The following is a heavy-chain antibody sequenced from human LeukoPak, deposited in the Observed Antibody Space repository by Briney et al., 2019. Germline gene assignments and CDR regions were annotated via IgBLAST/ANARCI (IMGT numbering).Heavy chain of an antibody. Sequence: GGSLRVSCAVSGFTFSDYYMTWIRQAPGEGLEWVSYISKSGTTINYADSVKGRFTISRDNAKNSLFLQMNSLRAADTAVYFCARLRAGNYIDYWGQGTLVTVPS. CDR3: ARLRAGNYIDY. J-gene: IGHJ4*02. V-gene: IGHV3-11*01. D-gene: IGHD1-14*01. CDR2: ISKSGTTI. CDR1: GFTFSDYY.